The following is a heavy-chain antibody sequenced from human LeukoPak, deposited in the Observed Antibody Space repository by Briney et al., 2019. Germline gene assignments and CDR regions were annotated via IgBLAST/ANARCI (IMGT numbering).Heavy chain of an antibody. Sequence: SETLSLTCTVSGGSISSYYWSWIRQPPGKGLEWIGYIYYSGSTNYYPSLKSRVTISVDTSKNQFSLKLSSVTAADTAVYYCARLAEDTAMVNYFDYWGQGTLVTVSS. J-gene: IGHJ4*02. CDR2: IYYSGST. CDR1: GGSISSYY. V-gene: IGHV4-59*08. D-gene: IGHD5-18*01. CDR3: ARLAEDTAMVNYFDY.